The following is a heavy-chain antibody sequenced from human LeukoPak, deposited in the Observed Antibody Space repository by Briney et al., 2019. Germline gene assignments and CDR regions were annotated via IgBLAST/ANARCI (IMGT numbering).Heavy chain of an antibody. CDR1: GFSYSTYG. CDR3: AKSDGDAEYFQH. CDR2: TYYDESKK. Sequence: GGSLRLSCAASGFSYSTYGMHWVRQTPGKGLEWVAVTYYDESKKFYVDSVKGRFTISRDNSKNTLYLEMNSLRVEDTAVYYCAKSDGDAEYFQHWGQGTLVTVSS. J-gene: IGHJ1*01. V-gene: IGHV3-33*06.